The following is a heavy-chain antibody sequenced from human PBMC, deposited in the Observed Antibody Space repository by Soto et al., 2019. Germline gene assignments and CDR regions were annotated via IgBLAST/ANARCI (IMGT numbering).Heavy chain of an antibody. CDR2: IYPGDSDT. V-gene: IGHV5-51*01. Sequence: PGESLKISCKGSGDSFTSYWIGWVRQMPGKGLEWMGIIYPGDSDTRYSPSFQGQVTISADKSISTAYLQWSSLKASDTAMYYCARRAAAGPSVYYYYYYMDVWGKGTTVTVSS. D-gene: IGHD6-13*01. CDR1: GDSFTSYW. J-gene: IGHJ6*03. CDR3: ARRAAAGPSVYYYYYYMDV.